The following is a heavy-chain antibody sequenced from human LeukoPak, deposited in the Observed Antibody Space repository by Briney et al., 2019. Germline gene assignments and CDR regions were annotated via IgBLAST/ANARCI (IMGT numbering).Heavy chain of an antibody. CDR2: ISSSSSYI. D-gene: IGHD6-19*01. V-gene: IGHV3-21*01. CDR1: GFTFSSYS. Sequence: GGSLRLSCAASGFTFSSYSMNWVRQAPGKGLEWVSSISSSSSYIYYADSVKGRFTISRDNAKNSLSLQMNSLGAEDTAVYYCARSVAAFFDYWGQGTLVTVSS. CDR3: ARSVAAFFDY. J-gene: IGHJ4*02.